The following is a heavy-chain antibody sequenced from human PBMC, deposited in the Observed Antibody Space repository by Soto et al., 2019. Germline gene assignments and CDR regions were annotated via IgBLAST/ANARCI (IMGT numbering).Heavy chain of an antibody. V-gene: IGHV4-30-4*01. Sequence: QVQLQESGPGLVKPSQTLSLTCTVSGGSISSGDYYWSWIRQPPGKGLEWVGYIYYSGSTYYNPSLTSRVTRSVDTSKNQFSLTLSSVAAADTAVYYWVRVVYSSGCIVDYWGQGTLVTVSS. CDR1: GGSISSGDYY. J-gene: IGHJ4*02. D-gene: IGHD6-19*01. CDR2: IYYSGST. CDR3: VRVVYSSGCIVDY.